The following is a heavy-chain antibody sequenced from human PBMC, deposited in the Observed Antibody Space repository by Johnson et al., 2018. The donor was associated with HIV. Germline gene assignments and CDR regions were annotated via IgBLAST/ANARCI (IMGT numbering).Heavy chain of an antibody. CDR2: IWYDGSNK. J-gene: IGHJ3*02. Sequence: QVQLVESGGGVVQPGGSLRLSCAASGFTFSSYGMHWVRQAPGKGLEWVAVIWYDGSNKYYAESVKGRFTISRDNSKSTMYLQVNSLRVEDTAVYYWVKDRGRPGIPAGFDIWGQGTMVTVSS. CDR1: GFTFSSYG. V-gene: IGHV3-33*06. CDR3: VKDRGRPGIPAGFDI. D-gene: IGHD3-10*01.